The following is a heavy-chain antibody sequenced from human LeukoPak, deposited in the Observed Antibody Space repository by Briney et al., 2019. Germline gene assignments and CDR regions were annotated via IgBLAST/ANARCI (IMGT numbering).Heavy chain of an antibody. V-gene: IGHV1-69*13. Sequence: ASVKVSCKASGGTFSSYAISWVRQAPGQGLEWMGGIIPIFGTANYAQKFRGRVTITADESTSTAYMELSSLRSEDTAVYYCARVGGCSSTSCYEGWFDPWGQGTLVTVSS. CDR2: IIPIFGTA. D-gene: IGHD2-2*01. CDR1: GGTFSSYA. CDR3: ARVGGCSSTSCYEGWFDP. J-gene: IGHJ5*02.